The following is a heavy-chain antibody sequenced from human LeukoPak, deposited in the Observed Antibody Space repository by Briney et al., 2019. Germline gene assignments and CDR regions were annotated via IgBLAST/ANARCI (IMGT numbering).Heavy chain of an antibody. Sequence: PSETLSLTCTVSGGSISTDYWTWIRQPAGKGLEWIGLIYTSGTTNYNPSLKSRVTMSLDTSKNQFSLKLTSVTAADTAVYYCARVTTIAAAANSFDYWGQGALVTVSS. V-gene: IGHV4-4*07. CDR2: IYTSGTT. D-gene: IGHD6-13*01. CDR1: GGSISTDY. CDR3: ARVTTIAAAANSFDY. J-gene: IGHJ4*02.